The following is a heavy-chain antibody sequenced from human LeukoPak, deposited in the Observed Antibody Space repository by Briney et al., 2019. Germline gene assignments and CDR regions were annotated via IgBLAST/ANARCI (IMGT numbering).Heavy chain of an antibody. D-gene: IGHD4-11*01. J-gene: IGHJ4*02. Sequence: PGGSLRLSCAASGFXFSSYAISWVRQAPGKGLEWVSAISGSGGSTYYADSVKGRFTISRDNSKNTLYLQMNSLRAEDTAVYYCAKDKDMTTGYFDYWGQGTLVTVSS. CDR1: GFXFSSYA. V-gene: IGHV3-23*01. CDR3: AKDKDMTTGYFDY. CDR2: ISGSGGST.